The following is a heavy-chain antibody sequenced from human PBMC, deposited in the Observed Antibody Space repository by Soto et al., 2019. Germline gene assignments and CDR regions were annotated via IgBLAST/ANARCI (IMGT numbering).Heavy chain of an antibody. V-gene: IGHV1-8*01. CDR3: ARRAETNGWNGFGADKYYFDF. J-gene: IGHJ4*02. CDR1: GYTFTSYD. Sequence: QVQLVQSGAEVRKPGASVKVSCEASGYTFTSYDIYWVRQATGQGLEWMGWLNPNTANSGYAQKFQGRITVTSDTSINTVHMELSSLRSEDTAVYYCARRAETNGWNGFGADKYYFDFWGQGTLVTGSS. CDR2: LNPNTANS. D-gene: IGHD1-1*01.